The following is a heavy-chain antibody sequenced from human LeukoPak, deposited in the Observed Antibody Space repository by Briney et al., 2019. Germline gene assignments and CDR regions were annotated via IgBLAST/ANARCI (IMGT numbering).Heavy chain of an antibody. CDR3: VRGASSIAALNPFWYFDL. D-gene: IGHD6-6*01. J-gene: IGHJ2*01. Sequence: ASVKVSCKASGYTFTSYYMHWVRQGPGQGLGWMGIINPSGGSTSYAQKFQSRVTRTRDTSTNTVYMELSSLRSEDTAVFYCVRGASSIAALNPFWYFDLWGRGTLVTVSS. V-gene: IGHV1-46*01. CDR2: INPSGGST. CDR1: GYTFTSYY.